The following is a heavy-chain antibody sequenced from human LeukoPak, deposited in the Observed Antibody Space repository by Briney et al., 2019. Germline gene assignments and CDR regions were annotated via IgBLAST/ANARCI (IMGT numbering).Heavy chain of an antibody. D-gene: IGHD6-13*01. Sequence: SQTLSLTCAISGDSVSSNSATWTWIRQSPSRGLEWLGRTYYRSKWYNDYAVSVKSRITINPDTSRNQFSLQLNTVTPEDTAVYYCARGSSSNSWFFDHWGQGTLVTVSS. CDR3: ARGSSSNSWFFDH. CDR1: GDSVSSNSAT. V-gene: IGHV6-1*01. CDR2: TYYRSKWYN. J-gene: IGHJ4*02.